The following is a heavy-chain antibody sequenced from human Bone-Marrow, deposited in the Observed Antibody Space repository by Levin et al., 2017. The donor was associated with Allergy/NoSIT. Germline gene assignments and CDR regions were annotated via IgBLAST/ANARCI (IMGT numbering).Heavy chain of an antibody. V-gene: IGHV4-30-4*01. D-gene: IGHD3-9*01. J-gene: IGHJ4*02. CDR2: IYYSGST. CDR1: GGSISSGDYY. CDR3: ARSSYDILTGYHIGPSRYYFDY. Sequence: SSETLSLTCTVSGGSISSGDYYWSWIRQPPGKGLEWIGYIYYSGSTYYNPSLKSRVTISVDTSKNQFSLKLSSVTAADTAVYYCARSSYDILTGYHIGPSRYYFDYWGQGTLVTVSS.